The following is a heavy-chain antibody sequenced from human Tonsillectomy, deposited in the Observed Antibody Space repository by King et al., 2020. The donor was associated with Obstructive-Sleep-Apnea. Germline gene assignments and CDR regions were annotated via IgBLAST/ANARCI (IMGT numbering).Heavy chain of an antibody. CDR2: IRSKAYGGTT. V-gene: IGHV3-49*03. CDR3: TRPRGYSYGSIDY. D-gene: IGHD5-18*01. Sequence: VQLVESGGGLVQPGRSLRLSCTASGVRFGYYAMSWFRQAPGKGLEWGGFIRSKAYGGTTEYAASVKGRFTISRDDSITIAYLQMNSLKTEDTAVYYCTRPRGYSYGSIDYWGQGTLVTVSS. CDR1: GVRFGYYA. J-gene: IGHJ4*02.